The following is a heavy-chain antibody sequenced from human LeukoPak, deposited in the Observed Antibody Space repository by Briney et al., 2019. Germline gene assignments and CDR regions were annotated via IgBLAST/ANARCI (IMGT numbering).Heavy chain of an antibody. CDR3: ARLVSTKDYFDY. D-gene: IGHD5/OR15-5a*01. CDR1: GGSISSYY. Sequence: PSETLSLTCTVSGGSISSYYWNWIRQPPGKGLEWIGYIYNRGSINYNPSLKSRVTISVDTSKNQFSLNLSSVTAADTAVYYCARLVSTKDYFDYWGQGTLVTVSS. J-gene: IGHJ4*02. CDR2: IYNRGSI. V-gene: IGHV4-59*01.